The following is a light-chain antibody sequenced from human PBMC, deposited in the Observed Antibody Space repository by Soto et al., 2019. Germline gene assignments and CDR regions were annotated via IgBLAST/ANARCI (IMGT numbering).Light chain of an antibody. CDR3: SSYSSSSTYV. CDR2: DVS. CDR1: ISDVGCYNY. Sequence: QSALTQPASVSGSPGQSITISCTGTISDVGCYNYVSWYQQHPGKAPKLVIYDVSNRPSGISHHFSGSKSGDTASLTISGLQAEDEADYYCSSYSSSSTYVFGDWTKLTVL. V-gene: IGLV2-14*03. J-gene: IGLJ1*01.